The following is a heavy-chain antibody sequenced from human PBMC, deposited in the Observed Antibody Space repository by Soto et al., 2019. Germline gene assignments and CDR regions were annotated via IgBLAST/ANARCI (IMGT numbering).Heavy chain of an antibody. J-gene: IGHJ4*02. D-gene: IGHD3-22*01. CDR1: GFTFSRYS. Sequence: GGSLRLSCAASGFTFSRYSLTWVRQAPGKGLEWVSSISSGGDYIYYADSLRGRFTISRDNAKNSLYLQMNSLRVEDTAVYYCAREEGYYSYDYWGQGALVTVSS. CDR2: ISSGGDYI. V-gene: IGHV3-21*01. CDR3: AREEGYYSYDY.